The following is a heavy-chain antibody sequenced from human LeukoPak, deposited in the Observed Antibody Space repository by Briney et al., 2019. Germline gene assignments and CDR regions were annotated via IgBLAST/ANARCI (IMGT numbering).Heavy chain of an antibody. J-gene: IGHJ4*02. Sequence: SETLSLTCAVYGGSFSGYYWSWIRQPPGKGLEWIGEINHSGSTNYNPSLKSRVTISVDTSKNQFSLKLSSVTAADTAVYYCASHSSWLMDYFDYWGQGTLVTVSS. V-gene: IGHV4-34*01. CDR3: ASHSSWLMDYFDY. CDR1: GGSFSGYY. CDR2: INHSGST. D-gene: IGHD6-13*01.